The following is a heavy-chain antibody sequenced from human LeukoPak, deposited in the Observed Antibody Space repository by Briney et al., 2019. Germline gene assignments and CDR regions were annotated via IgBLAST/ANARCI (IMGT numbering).Heavy chain of an antibody. D-gene: IGHD3-9*01. CDR3: AREAHYDILTEYNWFDP. CDR2: IYTSGST. J-gene: IGHJ5*02. Sequence: SETLSLTCTVSGGSISSSSYYWGWIRQPPGKGLEWIGRIYTSGSTNYNPSLKSRVTMSVDTSKNQFSLKLSSVTAADTAVYYCAREAHYDILTEYNWFDPWGQGTLVTVSS. V-gene: IGHV4-39*07. CDR1: GGSISSSSYY.